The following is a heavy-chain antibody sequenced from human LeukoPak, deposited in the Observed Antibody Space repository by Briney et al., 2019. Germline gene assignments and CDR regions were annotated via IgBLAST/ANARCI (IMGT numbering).Heavy chain of an antibody. J-gene: IGHJ6*03. D-gene: IGHD5-18*01. CDR3: ARDFGDVELAMATYYYYYMDV. CDR1: GGSISSYY. Sequence: SETLSLTCTVSGGSISSYYWSWIRQPAGKGLEWIGRIYTSGSTNYNPSLKSRVTMSVDTSKNQFSLKLSSVTAADTAVYYCARDFGDVELAMATYYYYYMDVWGKGTTVTVSS. CDR2: IYTSGST. V-gene: IGHV4-4*07.